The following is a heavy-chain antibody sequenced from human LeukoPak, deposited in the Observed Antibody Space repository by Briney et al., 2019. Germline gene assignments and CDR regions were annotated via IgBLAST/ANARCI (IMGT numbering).Heavy chain of an antibody. Sequence: PSETLSLTCTVSGGSISSGGYYWSWIRQPPGKGLEWIGYIYHSGSTYYNPSLKSRVTISVDTSKNQFSLKLSSVTAADTAVYYCARARYYDILSGWFDPWGQGTLVTVSS. J-gene: IGHJ5*02. CDR2: IYHSGST. CDR1: GGSISSGGYY. CDR3: ARARYYDILSGWFDP. D-gene: IGHD3-9*01. V-gene: IGHV4-30-2*01.